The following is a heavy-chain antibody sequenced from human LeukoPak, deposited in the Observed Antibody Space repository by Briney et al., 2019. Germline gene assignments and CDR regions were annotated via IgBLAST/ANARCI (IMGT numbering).Heavy chain of an antibody. CDR1: GGSFGVYY. Sequence: SETLSLTCAVYGGSFGVYYWSWFRQPPGKGLEWIGEINHSGRTSYNPSLKSQVTISVDTSKNQFSLRMSSVTAADTAVYYCARGLAAARVFAYWGQGNLVTVSS. D-gene: IGHD6-13*01. CDR2: INHSGRT. V-gene: IGHV4-34*01. CDR3: ARGLAAARVFAY. J-gene: IGHJ4*02.